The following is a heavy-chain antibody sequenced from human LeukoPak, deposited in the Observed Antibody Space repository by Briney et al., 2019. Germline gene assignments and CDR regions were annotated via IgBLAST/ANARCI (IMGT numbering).Heavy chain of an antibody. CDR2: IKQDGSEQ. D-gene: IGHD3-10*01. V-gene: IGHV3-7*01. CDR1: GFTFTTYW. CDR3: ARPLIYYYGSETYFWFDP. J-gene: IGHJ5*02. Sequence: GGSLRHSCAASGFTFTTYWMGWVRQAPGKGLEWVANIKQDGSEQYYVDSVKGRFTISRDNAKNSLHLQMNSLRAEDTAVYYCARPLIYYYGSETYFWFDPWGQGTLVTVSS.